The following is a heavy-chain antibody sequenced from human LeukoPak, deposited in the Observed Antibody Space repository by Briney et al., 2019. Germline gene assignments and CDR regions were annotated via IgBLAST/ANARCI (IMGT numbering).Heavy chain of an antibody. V-gene: IGHV3-7*01. CDR1: GFTFSSYW. J-gene: IGHJ4*02. Sequence: GGSLRLSCAASGFTFSSYWMSWVRQAPGKGLEGVANIKQDGSEKYYVASVKGRFTISRDNAKNSLYLQMNSLGAEDTAVYYCARDTPHGQLWLDWGQGTLVTVSS. D-gene: IGHD5-18*01. CDR3: ARDTPHGQLWLD. CDR2: IKQDGSEK.